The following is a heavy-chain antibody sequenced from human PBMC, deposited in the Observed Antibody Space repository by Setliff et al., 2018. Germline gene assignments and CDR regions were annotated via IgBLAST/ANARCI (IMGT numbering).Heavy chain of an antibody. Sequence: GGSLRLSCAASGFTFSSYWMSWVRQAPGKGLEWVANIKQDGSEKYYVDSVKGRFTISRDNAKNSLYLQMNSLRAEDMALYHCAKSWSGYSDAFDIWGQGTMVT. V-gene: IGHV3-7*03. CDR3: AKSWSGYSDAFDI. D-gene: IGHD3-3*01. CDR2: IKQDGSEK. CDR1: GFTFSSYW. J-gene: IGHJ3*02.